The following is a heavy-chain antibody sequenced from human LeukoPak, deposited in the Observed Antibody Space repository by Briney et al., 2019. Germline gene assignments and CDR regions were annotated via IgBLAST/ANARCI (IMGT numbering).Heavy chain of an antibody. J-gene: IGHJ4*02. D-gene: IGHD3-10*01. V-gene: IGHV3-NL1*01. Sequence: PGRSLRLSRAASGFTFSSYGMHWVRQAPGKGLEWVSVIYSGGDTYYTDSAKGRFTISRDNSKNTLYLQMNSLRAEDTAVYYCTTVRSYNSRDFDYWGQGTLVTVSS. CDR2: IYSGGDT. CDR1: GFTFSSYG. CDR3: TTVRSYNSRDFDY.